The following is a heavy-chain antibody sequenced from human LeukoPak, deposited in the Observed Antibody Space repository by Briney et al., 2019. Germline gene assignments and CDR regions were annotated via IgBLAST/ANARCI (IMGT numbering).Heavy chain of an antibody. Sequence: SLRLSCAASGFTFSNYAMSWVRQAPGKGLEWVANIKQDGSEKYYVDSVKGRFTISRDNARNTLYLQINSLSADDTAVYYCAKLGRGTALAGNGYFDYWGQGTLVTVSS. J-gene: IGHJ4*02. CDR3: AKLGRGTALAGNGYFDY. D-gene: IGHD6-19*01. CDR2: IKQDGSEK. CDR1: GFTFSNYA. V-gene: IGHV3-7*03.